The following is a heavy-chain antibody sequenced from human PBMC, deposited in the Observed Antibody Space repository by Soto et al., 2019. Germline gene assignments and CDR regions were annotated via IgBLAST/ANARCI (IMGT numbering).Heavy chain of an antibody. V-gene: IGHV4-61*01. D-gene: IGHD3-10*01. CDR1: GGSVSSGSYY. Sequence: ASETLSLTCTVSGGSVSSGSYYWSWIRQPPGKGLEWIGYIYYSGSTNYNPSLKSRVTISVDTSKNQFSLKLSSVTAADTAVYYCARGVYYGSGSYFGWFDPWGQGTLVTVSS. J-gene: IGHJ5*02. CDR2: IYYSGST. CDR3: ARGVYYGSGSYFGWFDP.